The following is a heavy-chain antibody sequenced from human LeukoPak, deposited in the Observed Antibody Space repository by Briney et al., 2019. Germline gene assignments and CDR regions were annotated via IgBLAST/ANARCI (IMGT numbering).Heavy chain of an antibody. D-gene: IGHD3-10*01. Sequence: GGSLRLSCAASGFAFSSYAMSWVRQPPGKGLEWVSVISRRDNYTYYADSVKGRFTISRDNSKNTLYLQMNTLRAEDTAVYYCANDYRSGSFHDFWGQGTLVTVSS. CDR3: ANDYRSGSFHDF. CDR2: ISRRDNYT. J-gene: IGHJ4*02. V-gene: IGHV3-23*01. CDR1: GFAFSSYA.